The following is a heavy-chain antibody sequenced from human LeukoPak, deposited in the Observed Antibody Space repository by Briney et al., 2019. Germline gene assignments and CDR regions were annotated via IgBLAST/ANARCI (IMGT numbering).Heavy chain of an antibody. CDR1: GFTVSSYG. CDR3: AKFRWGYGSGLYVYDEYAFDI. J-gene: IGHJ3*02. D-gene: IGHD3-10*01. CDR2: ISYDGSNK. V-gene: IGHV3-30*18. Sequence: GGSLRLSCAAAGFTVSSYGMRSVRLAPGKGLGWEADISYDGSNKYYADSVKGRFTMSRDNSKSTLYLQMISLRAEDTAVYYCAKFRWGYGSGLYVYDEYAFDIWGQGTMVTVSS.